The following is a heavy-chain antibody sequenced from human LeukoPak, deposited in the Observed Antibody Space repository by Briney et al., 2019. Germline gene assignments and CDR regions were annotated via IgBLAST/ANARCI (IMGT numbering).Heavy chain of an antibody. Sequence: PSETLSLTCTVSGGPISSYYWSWIRQPPGKGLEWIGYIYYSGSTNYNPSLKSQVTISVDTSKNQFSLKLSSVTAADTAVYYCARDTAAHYYGMDVWGQGTTVTVSS. V-gene: IGHV4-59*01. CDR3: ARDTAAHYYGMDV. J-gene: IGHJ6*02. D-gene: IGHD6-13*01. CDR2: IYYSGST. CDR1: GGPISSYY.